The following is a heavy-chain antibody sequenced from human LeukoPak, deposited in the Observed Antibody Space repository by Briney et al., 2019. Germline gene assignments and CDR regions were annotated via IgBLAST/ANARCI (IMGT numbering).Heavy chain of an antibody. D-gene: IGHD5-18*01. V-gene: IGHV3-21*01. J-gene: IGHJ4*02. CDR2: ISSSSSYI. CDR1: GFTFSSYS. Sequence: PGGSLRLSCAASGFTFSSYSMNWVRQAPGKGLEWVLSISSSSSYIYYADSVKGRFTISRDNAKNSLYLQMNSLRAEDTAVYYCARDANSGYSYGYDYWGQGTLVTVSS. CDR3: ARDANSGYSYGYDY.